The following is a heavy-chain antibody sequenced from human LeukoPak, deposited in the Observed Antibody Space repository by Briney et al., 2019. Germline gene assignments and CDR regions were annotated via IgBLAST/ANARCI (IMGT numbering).Heavy chain of an antibody. J-gene: IGHJ4*02. CDR2: IHYSGST. V-gene: IGHV4-59*08. CDR1: RGSISSEF. CDR3: ARQAYCSGTSCYPFDF. D-gene: IGHD2-2*01. Sequence: KPSETLTLTCTVSRGSISSEFWSWIRQPPGKGLEWIGYIHYSGSTSYNPSLKSRVTISVDTSKNQFSLKLDSVTAADTAVYYCARQAYCSGTSCYPFDFSGQGTLVTVSS.